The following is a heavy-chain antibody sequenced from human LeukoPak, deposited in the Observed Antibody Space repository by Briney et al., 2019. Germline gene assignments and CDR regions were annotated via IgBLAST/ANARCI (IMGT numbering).Heavy chain of an antibody. V-gene: IGHV3-74*01. CDR1: GITFSTYW. Sequence: GGSLRLSCAASGITFSTYWMHWVRQAPGKGLVWVSRINSDGSSTSYADSVKGRFTISRDNAKNTLYLQMNSLKTEDTAVYYCTTQSRGYSYGYYAYYYGMDVWGQGTTVTVSS. D-gene: IGHD5-18*01. CDR2: INSDGSST. J-gene: IGHJ6*02. CDR3: TTQSRGYSYGYYAYYYGMDV.